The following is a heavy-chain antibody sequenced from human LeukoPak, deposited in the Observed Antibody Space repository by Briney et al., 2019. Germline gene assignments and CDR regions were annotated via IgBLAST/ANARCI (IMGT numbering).Heavy chain of an antibody. CDR1: GFSFSSYN. J-gene: IGHJ3*02. D-gene: IGHD2-2*01. V-gene: IGHV3-21*01. CDR3: ARDGTYRYCSSTSCFRDAFDI. CDR2: ITTSSTYI. Sequence: PGGSLRLSCAASGFSFSSYNMNWVRQAPGKGLEWVSSITTSSTYIYYADSVKGRFTISRDNAKNSLYLQMNSLRADDTAVYYCARDGTYRYCSSTSCFRDAFDIWGQGTMVTVSS.